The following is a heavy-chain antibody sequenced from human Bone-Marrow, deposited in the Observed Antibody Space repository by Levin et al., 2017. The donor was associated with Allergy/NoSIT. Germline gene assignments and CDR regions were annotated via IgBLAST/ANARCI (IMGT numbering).Heavy chain of an antibody. CDR3: ARGYKSGLSFG. Sequence: LSLTCAASGIRVSNNHMSWVRQAPGKGLECVAGIYSGGDTYQSDSVKSRFTVSRDNSKNTVYLHMSNLRGDDTAVYYCARGYKSGLSFGWGQGTLVTVSS. J-gene: IGHJ4*02. CDR1: GIRVSNNH. CDR2: IYSGGDT. D-gene: IGHD5-12*01. V-gene: IGHV3-66*01.